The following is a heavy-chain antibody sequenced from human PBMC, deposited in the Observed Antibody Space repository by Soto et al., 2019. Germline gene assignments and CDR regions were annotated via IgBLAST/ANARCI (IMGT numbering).Heavy chain of an antibody. Sequence: GESLKISCKGSGYSFTSYWIGWVRQMPGKGLEWMGIIYPGDSDTRYSPSFQGQVTISADKSISTAYLQWSSLKASDTAMYYCARTNCSSTSCYVWFDPWGQGTLVTVSS. CDR3: ARTNCSSTSCYVWFDP. J-gene: IGHJ5*02. CDR2: IYPGDSDT. CDR1: GYSFTSYW. D-gene: IGHD2-2*01. V-gene: IGHV5-51*01.